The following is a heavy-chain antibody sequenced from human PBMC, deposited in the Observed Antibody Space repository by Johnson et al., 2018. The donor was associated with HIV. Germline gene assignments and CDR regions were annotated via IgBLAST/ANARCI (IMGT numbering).Heavy chain of an antibody. CDR1: GFTFSSYD. CDR3: AREGRLGSYLGGVAFDI. CDR2: ISYDGSNK. Sequence: QVQLVESGGGVVQPGRSLRLSCAASGFTFSSYDMHWVRQAPGKGLEWVAVISYDGSNKYYADSVKGRFTISRDNSKNTLYLQMNSLRAEDTAVYYCAREGRLGSYLGGVAFDIWGQGTMVTVSS. J-gene: IGHJ3*02. V-gene: IGHV3-30*04. D-gene: IGHD1-26*01.